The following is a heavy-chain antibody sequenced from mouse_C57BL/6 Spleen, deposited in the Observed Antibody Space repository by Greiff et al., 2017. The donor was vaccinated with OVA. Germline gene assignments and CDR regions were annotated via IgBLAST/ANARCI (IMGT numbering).Heavy chain of an antibody. CDR2: IYPRSGNT. D-gene: IGHD1-3*01. CDR3: ASYMSMFAY. Sequence: VMLVESGAELARPGASVKLSCKASGYTFTSYGISWVKQRTGQGLEWIGEIYPRSGNTYYNEKFKGKATLTADKSSSTAYMELRSLTSEDSAVYFCASYMSMFAYRGQGTLVTVSA. CDR1: GYTFTSYG. V-gene: IGHV1-81*01. J-gene: IGHJ3*01.